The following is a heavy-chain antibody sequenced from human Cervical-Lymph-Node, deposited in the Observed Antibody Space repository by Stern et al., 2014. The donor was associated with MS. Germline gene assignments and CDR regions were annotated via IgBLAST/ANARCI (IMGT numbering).Heavy chain of an antibody. CDR2: IYPSGST. CDR1: GGSISSGGSS. Sequence: VQLVESGSGQAKPSQTLSLTCAVSGGSISSGGSSWNWIRQPPGKGLEWIGFIYPSGSTYYNPSLKGRVFISVDPSQNQFALNIRSGTAADTAVYYCARGGVIYTQDRNGFDVWGQGTMVTVSS. CDR3: ARGGVIYTQDRNGFDV. D-gene: IGHD2-21*01. J-gene: IGHJ3*01. V-gene: IGHV4-30-2*01.